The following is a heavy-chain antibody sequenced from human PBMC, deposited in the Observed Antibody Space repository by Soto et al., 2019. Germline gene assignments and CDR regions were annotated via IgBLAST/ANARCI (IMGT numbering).Heavy chain of an antibody. J-gene: IGHJ6*02. CDR3: AREMSTEGGMDV. CDR1: GGSISTYY. CDR2: IYYSGST. Sequence: PSETLSLTCTGSGGSISTYYWSWIRQPPGKGLEWIGYIYYSGSTSYNPSLKSRVTISVDTSKNQFSLKLRSVTAADTAVYYCAREMSTEGGMDVWGQGTTVTVSS. V-gene: IGHV4-59*01.